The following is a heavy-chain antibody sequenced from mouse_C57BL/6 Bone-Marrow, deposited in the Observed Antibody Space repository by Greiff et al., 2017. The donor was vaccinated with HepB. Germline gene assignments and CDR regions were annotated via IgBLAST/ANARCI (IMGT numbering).Heavy chain of an antibody. V-gene: IGHV1-61*01. Sequence: QVQLQQPGAELVRPGSSVKLSCKASGYTFTSYWMDWVKQRPGQGLEWIGNIYPSDSETHYNQKFKDKATLTVDKSSSTAYMQLSSLTSEDSAVYYCARSLITTALYYFDYWGQGTTLTVSS. CDR1: GYTFTSYW. CDR2: IYPSDSET. CDR3: ARSLITTALYYFDY. D-gene: IGHD1-1*01. J-gene: IGHJ2*01.